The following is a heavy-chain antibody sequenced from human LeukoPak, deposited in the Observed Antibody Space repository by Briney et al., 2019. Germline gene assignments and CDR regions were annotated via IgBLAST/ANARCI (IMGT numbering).Heavy chain of an antibody. V-gene: IGHV5-51*01. CDR1: GYSFTSYW. D-gene: IGHD4-11*01. Sequence: GESLKISCKGSGYSFTSYWTGWVRQMPGKGLEWMGIIYPGDSDTRYSPSFQGQVTISADKSISTAYLQWSSLKASDTAMFYCARPQAYSNYGIDYWGQGTLVTVSS. CDR3: ARPQAYSNYGIDY. J-gene: IGHJ4*02. CDR2: IYPGDSDT.